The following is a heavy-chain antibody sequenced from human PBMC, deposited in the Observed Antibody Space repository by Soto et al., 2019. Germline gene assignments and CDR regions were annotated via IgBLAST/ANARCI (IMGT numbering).Heavy chain of an antibody. CDR1: GFAFNSYG. Sequence: PGGSLRLSCAASGFAFNSYGIHWVRQAPGKGLEWVALISYDGSNKYYGDSVKGRFTISRDNSKNTLFLQMNSLRAEDTAMYYCAKRWGPLSGVFDYWGQGTLVTVS. V-gene: IGHV3-30*19. CDR2: ISYDGSNK. CDR3: AKRWGPLSGVFDY. J-gene: IGHJ4*02. D-gene: IGHD2-15*01.